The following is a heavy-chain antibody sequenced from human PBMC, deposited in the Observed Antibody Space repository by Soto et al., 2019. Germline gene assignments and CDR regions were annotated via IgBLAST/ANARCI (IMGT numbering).Heavy chain of an antibody. CDR1: GFTFSSYG. CDR2: IWYDGSNK. V-gene: IGHV3-33*01. Sequence: QVQLVESGGGLVQPGRSLRLSCAASGFTFSSYGMHWVRQAPGKGLEWVAVIWYDGSNKYYADSVKGRFTISRDNSKNTLYLQMNSLRAEDTAVYYCARDVGAYCGGDCSPDYWGQGTLVTVSS. CDR3: ARDVGAYCGGDCSPDY. D-gene: IGHD2-21*02. J-gene: IGHJ4*02.